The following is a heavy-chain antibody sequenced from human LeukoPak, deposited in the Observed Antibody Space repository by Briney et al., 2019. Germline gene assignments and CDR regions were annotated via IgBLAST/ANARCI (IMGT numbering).Heavy chain of an antibody. CDR1: GGSISSGGYS. J-gene: IGHJ3*02. D-gene: IGHD3-3*01. Sequence: SQTLSLTCAVSGGSISSGGYSWSWIRQPPGKGLEWIGYIYHSGSTYYNPSLKSRVTISVDRSKNQFSLKLSSVTAADTAVYYCARGVEGDAFDIWGQGTIVTVSS. CDR3: ARGVEGDAFDI. CDR2: IYHSGST. V-gene: IGHV4-30-2*01.